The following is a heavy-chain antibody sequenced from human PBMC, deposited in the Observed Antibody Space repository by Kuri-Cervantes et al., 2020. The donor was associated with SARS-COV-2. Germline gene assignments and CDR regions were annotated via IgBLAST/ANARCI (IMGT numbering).Heavy chain of an antibody. CDR1: GFTFSSFA. J-gene: IGHJ3*02. CDR2: ISDSGAVT. V-gene: IGHV3-23*01. CDR3: AKEFLGKYDFWSGYRDAFDI. D-gene: IGHD3-3*01. Sequence: GGSLRLSCAASGFTFSSFAMTWVRLTPGKGLEWVSIISDSGAVTYYADSVKGRFTISRDNSKNTLYLQMNSLRAEDTAVYYCAKEFLGKYDFWSGYRDAFDIWGQGTMVTVSS.